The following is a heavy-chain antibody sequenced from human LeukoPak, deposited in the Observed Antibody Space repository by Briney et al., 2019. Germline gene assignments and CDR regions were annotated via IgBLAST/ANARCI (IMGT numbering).Heavy chain of an antibody. CDR2: IWYDGSNK. D-gene: IGHD3-10*01. Sequence: GRSLRLSCAASGFTFSSYGMHWVRQAPGKGLGWGAVIWYDGSNKYYADSVKGRFTISRDNSKNTLYLQMNSLRAEDTAVYYCARARGSKKGCYFDYWGQGTLVTVSS. J-gene: IGHJ4*02. CDR1: GFTFSSYG. CDR3: ARARGSKKGCYFDY. V-gene: IGHV3-33*01.